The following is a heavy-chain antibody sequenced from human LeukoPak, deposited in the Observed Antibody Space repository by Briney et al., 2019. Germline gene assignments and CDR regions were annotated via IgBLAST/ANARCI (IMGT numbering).Heavy chain of an antibody. J-gene: IGHJ4*02. CDR3: ASTEDIVVVPAYYYFDY. Sequence: SETLSLTCAVYGGSFSGYYWSWIRQPPGKGLEWIGEINHSGSTNYNPSLKSRVTISVDTSKNQFSLKLSSVTAAGTAVYYCASTEDIVVVPAYYYFDYWGQGTLVTVSS. CDR2: INHSGST. CDR1: GGSFSGYY. V-gene: IGHV4-34*01. D-gene: IGHD2-2*01.